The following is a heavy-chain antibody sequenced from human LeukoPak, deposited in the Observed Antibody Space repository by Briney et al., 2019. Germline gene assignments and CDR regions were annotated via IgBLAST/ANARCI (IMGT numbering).Heavy chain of an antibody. CDR1: GFTFSSYE. V-gene: IGHV3-48*03. CDR3: ASSSPYYYYGMDV. J-gene: IGHJ6*02. Sequence: GGSLRLSCAASGFTFSSYEMNWVRQAPGKGLEWVSYISSSGSTIYYADSAKGRFTISRDNAKNSLYLQMNSLRAEDTAVYYCASSSPYYYYGMDVWGQGTTVTVSS. CDR2: ISSSGSTI. D-gene: IGHD2-2*01.